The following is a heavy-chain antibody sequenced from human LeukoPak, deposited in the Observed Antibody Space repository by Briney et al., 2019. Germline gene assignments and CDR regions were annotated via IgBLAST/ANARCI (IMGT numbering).Heavy chain of an antibody. Sequence: SETLSLTCTVSGGSISSYYWSWIRQPPGKGLEWIGEINHSGSTNYNPSLKSRVTISVDTSKNQFSLKLSSVTAADTAVYYCARGAPRITMVRGVIIKGPYFDYWGQGTLVTVSS. CDR3: ARGAPRITMVRGVIIKGPYFDY. V-gene: IGHV4-34*01. D-gene: IGHD3-10*01. CDR2: INHSGST. J-gene: IGHJ4*02. CDR1: GGSISSYY.